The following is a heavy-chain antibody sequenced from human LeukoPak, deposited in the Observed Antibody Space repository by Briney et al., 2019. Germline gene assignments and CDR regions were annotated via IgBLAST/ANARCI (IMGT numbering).Heavy chain of an antibody. V-gene: IGHV1-2*06. CDR3: AIAGGGSDAFDI. CDR1: GYTFTGYY. CDR2: INPNSGGT. Sequence: ASVKVSCKASGYTFTGYYIHWVRQAPGQGLEWMGRINPNSGGTNYAQKFQGRVTMTRDTSINTAYMELSRLRSDDTAVYYCAIAGGGSDAFDIWGQGTVVTVSS. J-gene: IGHJ3*02. D-gene: IGHD2-15*01.